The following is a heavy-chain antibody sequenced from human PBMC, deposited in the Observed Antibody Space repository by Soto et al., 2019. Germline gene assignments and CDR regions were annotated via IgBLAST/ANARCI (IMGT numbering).Heavy chain of an antibody. CDR3: ARDYYGMDV. CDR2: TYQSGSA. J-gene: IGHJ6*02. Sequence: TLSLTCRCSGFSLSSGFYSLTWLRQSPGKGLEWLGYTYQSGSAYYNPSLKSRVTISVDRSKNQFSLNVTSVTAADTAVYYCARDYYGMDVWGQGTTVTVS. CDR1: GFSLSSGFYS. V-gene: IGHV4-30-2*06.